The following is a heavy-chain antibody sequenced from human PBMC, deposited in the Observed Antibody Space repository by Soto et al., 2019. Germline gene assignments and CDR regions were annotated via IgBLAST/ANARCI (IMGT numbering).Heavy chain of an antibody. CDR1: GFTFGNNA. CDR2: IWFDGNNK. CDR3: ARDGQQLAPYAMDV. Sequence: QVQLVESGGNMVQPGRSLRLSCAASGFTFGNNAMHWVRHAAGKGLEWVAQIWFDGNNKYYTDSVKGLFTISRDNLKNTVYLQMDSLRADDTAVYYCARDGQQLAPYAMDVWGQGTTVIVSS. D-gene: IGHD6-13*01. V-gene: IGHV3-33*01. J-gene: IGHJ6*02.